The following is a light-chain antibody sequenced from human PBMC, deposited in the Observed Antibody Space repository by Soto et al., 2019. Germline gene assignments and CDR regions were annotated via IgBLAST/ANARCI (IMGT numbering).Light chain of an antibody. V-gene: IGLV2-8*01. J-gene: IGLJ1*01. CDR2: DVT. CDR1: SSDFGGYNY. CDR3: SSYAGTHIV. Sequence: QSALTQPPSASGSPGQSVTLSCTGTSSDFGGYNYVSCYQQHPGKAPKLMIYDVTKRPSGVPDRFSGSKSGNTASLTVSGLLSEDEADYYCSSYAGTHIVFGTGTQLTVL.